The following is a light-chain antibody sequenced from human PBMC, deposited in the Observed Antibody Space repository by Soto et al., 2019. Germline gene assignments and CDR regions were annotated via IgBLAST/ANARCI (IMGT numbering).Light chain of an antibody. CDR1: QNVYNN. V-gene: IGKV3-15*01. J-gene: IGKJ4*01. CDR3: QQCRTWPLT. Sequence: EIVMTQSPATLSVSPGEGATLSCKASQNVYNNLAWYQQRPGQPPRLLIYDASTRATGISARFSGSGYGTEFTLTFSSLQSEDFAVYFCQQCRTWPLTFGGGKKVEIK. CDR2: DAS.